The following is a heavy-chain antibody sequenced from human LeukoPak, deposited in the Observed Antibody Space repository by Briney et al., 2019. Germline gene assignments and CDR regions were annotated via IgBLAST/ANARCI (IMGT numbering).Heavy chain of an antibody. CDR3: ARDHITMFRGVDPYYYGMDV. D-gene: IGHD3-10*01. J-gene: IGHJ6*02. CDR2: INPNTGGT. Sequence: GASVKVSCKASGYTFTGYYMHWVRQAPGQGLEWMGWINPNTGGTNYAQKFQGSVTMTRDTSISTAYMELSRLRSDDTAVYYCARDHITMFRGVDPYYYGMDVWGQGTTVTVSS. CDR1: GYTFTGYY. V-gene: IGHV1-2*02.